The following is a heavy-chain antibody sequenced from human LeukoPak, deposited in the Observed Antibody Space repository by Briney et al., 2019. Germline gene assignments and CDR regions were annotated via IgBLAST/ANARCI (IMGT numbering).Heavy chain of an antibody. V-gene: IGHV1-46*01. CDR1: GYTFTSYY. J-gene: IGHJ4*02. D-gene: IGHD2-15*01. Sequence: ASVKVSCKASGYTFTSYYMHWVRQAPGQGLEWMGIINPSGGSTSYAQKFQGRVTMIRDTSTSTVYMELSSLRSEDTAVYYCARDPPVCSGGSCYSASYFDYWGQGTLVTVSS. CDR2: INPSGGST. CDR3: ARDPPVCSGGSCYSASYFDY.